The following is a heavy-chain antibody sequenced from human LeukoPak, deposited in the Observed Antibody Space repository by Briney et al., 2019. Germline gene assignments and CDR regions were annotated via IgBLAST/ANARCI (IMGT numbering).Heavy chain of an antibody. CDR2: ISYDGSNK. CDR1: GFTFSSYW. CDR3: ARGPDYDILADYFDY. V-gene: IGHV3-30*03. D-gene: IGHD3-9*01. J-gene: IGHJ4*02. Sequence: QPGGSLRLSCAASGFTFSSYWMHWVRQAPGKGLEWVAVISYDGSNKFYADSVRGRFTISRDNSKNTLFLQMNSLRPEDTAVYYCARGPDYDILADYFDYWGQGTLVTVSS.